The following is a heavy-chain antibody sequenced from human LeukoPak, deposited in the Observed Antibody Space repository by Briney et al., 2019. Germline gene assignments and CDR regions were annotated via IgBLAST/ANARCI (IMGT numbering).Heavy chain of an antibody. Sequence: PTETLSLTCTVSGGSISNYYWSWIRQPPGEGLEWIGYVHYKGSTNYSPSLKSRVTISVDTPKNQFSLRLSSVTAADTAVYYCARGPWTFDYWGQGTLVTVSS. CDR1: GGSISNYY. D-gene: IGHD3/OR15-3a*01. J-gene: IGHJ4*02. V-gene: IGHV4-59*01. CDR3: ARGPWTFDY. CDR2: VHYKGST.